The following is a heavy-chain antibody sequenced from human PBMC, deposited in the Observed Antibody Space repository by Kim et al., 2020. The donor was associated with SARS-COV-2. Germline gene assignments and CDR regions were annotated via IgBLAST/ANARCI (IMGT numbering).Heavy chain of an antibody. Sequence: GGSLRLSCAASGFTFSSYSMNWVRQAPGKGLEWVSSISSSSSYIYYADSVKGRFTISRDNAKNSLYLQMNSLRAEDTAVYYCARVRYCSSTSCYSEYFQHWGQGTLVTVSS. CDR1: GFTFSSYS. V-gene: IGHV3-21*01. CDR3: ARVRYCSSTSCYSEYFQH. D-gene: IGHD2-2*01. CDR2: ISSSSSYI. J-gene: IGHJ1*01.